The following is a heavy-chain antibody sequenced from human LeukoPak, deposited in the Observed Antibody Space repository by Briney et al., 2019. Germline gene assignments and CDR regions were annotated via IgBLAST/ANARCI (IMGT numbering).Heavy chain of an antibody. CDR3: AKESGFGELFDY. V-gene: IGHV3-30*18. CDR1: VFTFRNYG. Sequence: GGSLRLSCAASVFTFRNYGMHWVRQAPGKGLEWVAVISYDGNNKYYADSVKGRFTISRDNSKNTVYLQMNSLRAEDTAVYYCAKESGFGELFDYWGQGTLVTVSS. D-gene: IGHD3-10*01. CDR2: ISYDGNNK. J-gene: IGHJ4*02.